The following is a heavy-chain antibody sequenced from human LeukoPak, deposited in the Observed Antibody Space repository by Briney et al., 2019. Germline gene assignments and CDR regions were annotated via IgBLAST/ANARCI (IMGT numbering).Heavy chain of an antibody. CDR3: ARDQVEYTSSSGAFDI. CDR1: GGTFSNYA. Sequence: SVKVSCKASGGTFSNYAINWVRQAPGQGLEWMGGIIPIFGTATYAQKFQGRVTITADESTSTAYMELSSLRYEDTAVYYCARDQVEYTSSSGAFDIWGQGTMVTVSS. D-gene: IGHD6-6*01. J-gene: IGHJ3*02. CDR2: IIPIFGTA. V-gene: IGHV1-69*13.